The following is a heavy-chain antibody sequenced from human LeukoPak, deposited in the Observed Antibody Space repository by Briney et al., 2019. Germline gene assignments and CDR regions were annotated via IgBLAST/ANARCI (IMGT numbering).Heavy chain of an antibody. CDR3: ARDAQWLVPEGYYYYMDV. V-gene: IGHV3-21*01. CDR2: ISGRSSYI. Sequence: GGSLRLSCEGSGFTFSRYNMNRLRQAPGKGLERVSSISGRSSYIFYADSVKGLFTISRDNAKSSLYLQMNSLRAEDTAVYYCARDAQWLVPEGYYYYMDVWGKGTTVTVSS. J-gene: IGHJ6*03. D-gene: IGHD6-19*01. CDR1: GFTFSRYN.